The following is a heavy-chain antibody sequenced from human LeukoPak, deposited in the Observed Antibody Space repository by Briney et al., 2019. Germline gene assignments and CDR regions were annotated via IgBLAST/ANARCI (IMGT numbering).Heavy chain of an antibody. CDR2: ISGSGGST. D-gene: IGHD3-9*01. CDR3: AKRADILTGYLDY. CDR1: GFTFSSYA. V-gene: IGHV3-23*01. J-gene: IGHJ4*02. Sequence: GGSLRLSCAASGFTFSSYAMSWVRQAPGKGLEWVSVISGSGGSTYYADSVKSRFTISRDNSKNTLYLQMNSLRADDTAVYYCAKRADILTGYLDYWGQGTLVTVSS.